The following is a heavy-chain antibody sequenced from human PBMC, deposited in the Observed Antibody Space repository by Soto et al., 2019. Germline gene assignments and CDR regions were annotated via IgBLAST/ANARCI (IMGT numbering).Heavy chain of an antibody. CDR2: IFYIGST. CDR1: GASISGYY. Sequence: SETLSLTCTVSGASISGYYWSWIRQPPGKGLEWIGYIFYIGSTNHNPSLRSRVTISVDTSKNQFSLKLSSVTAADTAVYYCARHDLLGGAYDIWGQGTMVTVSS. V-gene: IGHV4-59*08. J-gene: IGHJ3*02. D-gene: IGHD1-26*01. CDR3: ARHDLLGGAYDI.